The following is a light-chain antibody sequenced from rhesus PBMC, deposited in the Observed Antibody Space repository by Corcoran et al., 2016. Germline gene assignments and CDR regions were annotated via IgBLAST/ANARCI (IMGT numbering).Light chain of an antibody. CDR3: HQYDNWDS. CDR2: DAT. J-gene: IGKJ2*01. Sequence: ETVLTQSPATLSLSPGEKATLSCRASQSVGRNLAWYQQKPGQAPKLLIYDATSRATDSPDRFSSSWSGTEFTLTISSLEPEEVGLYYCHQYDNWDSFGQGTKVGIK. CDR1: QSVGRN. V-gene: IGKV3-42*02.